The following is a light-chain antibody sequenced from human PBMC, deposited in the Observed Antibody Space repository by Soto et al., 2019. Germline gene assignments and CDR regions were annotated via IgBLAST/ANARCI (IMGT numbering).Light chain of an antibody. CDR1: QSVSSSY. CDR2: GAS. CDR3: QQYGSSPLT. V-gene: IGKV3-20*01. J-gene: IGKJ4*01. Sequence: EIVLTQSPGTLSLSPGERATLSCRASQSVSSSYLAWYQQKPGQAPRLLIYGASSRATGIPDRFSGSGSGTDFTLTISILEPEDCAVYYCQQYGSSPLTFGGGTKVDIK.